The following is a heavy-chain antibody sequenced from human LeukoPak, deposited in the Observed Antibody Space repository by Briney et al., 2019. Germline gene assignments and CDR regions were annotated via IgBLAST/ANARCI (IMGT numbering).Heavy chain of an antibody. D-gene: IGHD5-18*01. CDR1: GFTVSSNY. CDR3: ARDRVTRTYYYGMDV. J-gene: IGHJ6*02. V-gene: IGHV3-53*01. Sequence: PGGSLRLSCVASGFTVSSNYMSWVRQAPGKGLEWVSVIYSGGSTYYADSVKGRFTISRDNSKNTLYLQMNSLRAEDTAVYYCARDRVTRTYYYGMDVWGQGTTVTVSS. CDR2: IYSGGST.